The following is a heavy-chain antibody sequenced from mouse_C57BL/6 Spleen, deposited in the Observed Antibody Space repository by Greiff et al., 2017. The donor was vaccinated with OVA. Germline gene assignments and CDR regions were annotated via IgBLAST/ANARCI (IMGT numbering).Heavy chain of an antibody. J-gene: IGHJ2*01. Sequence: VQLQQSGAELVKPGASVKISCKASGYAFSSYWMNWVKQRPGKGLEWIGQIYPGDGDTNYNGKFKGKATLTADKSSSTAYMQLSSLTSEDAAVYFCARGCYGSSQYYFDYWGQGTTLTVSS. D-gene: IGHD1-1*01. V-gene: IGHV1-80*01. CDR3: ARGCYGSSQYYFDY. CDR2: IYPGDGDT. CDR1: GYAFSSYW.